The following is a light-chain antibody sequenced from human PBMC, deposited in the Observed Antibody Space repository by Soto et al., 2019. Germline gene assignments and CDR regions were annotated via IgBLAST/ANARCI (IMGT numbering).Light chain of an antibody. Sequence: QSALTQPASVSGSPGQSITISCTGTSSDVGDYNYVSWYQQHPGKAPKLMIYEVSNRPSGVSNRFSGSKSGNTASLTISGLQAEDEADYYCSSYTTSSTLVYVFGTGTKVTVL. J-gene: IGLJ1*01. CDR3: SSYTTSSTLVYV. CDR2: EVS. CDR1: SSDVGDYNY. V-gene: IGLV2-14*01.